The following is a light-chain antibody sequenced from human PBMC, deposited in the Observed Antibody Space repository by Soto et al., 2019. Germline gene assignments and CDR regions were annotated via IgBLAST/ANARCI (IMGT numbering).Light chain of an antibody. J-gene: IGLJ1*01. V-gene: IGLV2-14*01. CDR3: SSYTSSTNYV. Sequence: QSALTQPASVSGSPGQSLTISCTGTNIDIAPYNYVSWYQQHPGKAPKLIIYEVSYRPSGISNRFSGSKSGNTASLTISGLQAEDEADYYCSSYTSSTNYVFGTGTKVTVL. CDR2: EVS. CDR1: NIDIAPYNY.